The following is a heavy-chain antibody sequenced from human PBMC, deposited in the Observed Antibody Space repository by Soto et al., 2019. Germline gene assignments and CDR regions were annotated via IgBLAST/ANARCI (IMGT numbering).Heavy chain of an antibody. CDR2: ISSSSSTI. J-gene: IGHJ5*02. Sequence: GGSLRLSCAASGFTFSSYSMNWVRQAPGKGLEWVSYISSSSSTIYYADSVKGRFTISRDNAKNSLYLQMNSLRDEDTAVYYCARGFAEGIAAAGSRWFDPWGQGTLVTVSS. CDR3: ARGFAEGIAAAGSRWFDP. CDR1: GFTFSSYS. D-gene: IGHD6-13*01. V-gene: IGHV3-48*02.